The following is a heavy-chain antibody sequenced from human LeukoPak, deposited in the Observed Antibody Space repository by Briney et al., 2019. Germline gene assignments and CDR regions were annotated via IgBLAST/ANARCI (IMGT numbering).Heavy chain of an antibody. CDR2: IIPILGIA. Sequence: ASVKVSCKASGGTFSSYTISWVRQAPGQGLEWMGRIIPILGIANYAQKFQGRVTITADKSTSTAYMELSSLRSEDTAVHYCARDVEVAGLRGFDYWGQGTLVTVSS. CDR1: GGTFSSYT. CDR3: ARDVEVAGLRGFDY. D-gene: IGHD6-19*01. V-gene: IGHV1-69*04. J-gene: IGHJ4*02.